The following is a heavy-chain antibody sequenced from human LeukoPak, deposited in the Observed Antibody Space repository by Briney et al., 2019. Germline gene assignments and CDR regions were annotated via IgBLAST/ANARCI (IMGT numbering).Heavy chain of an antibody. J-gene: IGHJ4*02. CDR2: IIPILGIA. CDR3: AFCYGGNPNEDY. D-gene: IGHD4-23*01. Sequence: ASEKVSCKASGGTFSSYAISWVRQAPAQGLEWMGRIIPILGIANYAQKFQGRVTITADKSTSTAYMELSSLRSEDTAVYYCAFCYGGNPNEDYWGQGTLVTVSS. V-gene: IGHV1-69*04. CDR1: GGTFSSYA.